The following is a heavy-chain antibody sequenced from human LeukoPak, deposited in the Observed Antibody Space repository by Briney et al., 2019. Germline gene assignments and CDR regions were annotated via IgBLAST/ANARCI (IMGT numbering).Heavy chain of an antibody. J-gene: IGHJ4*02. V-gene: IGHV4-30-2*01. D-gene: IGHD3-22*01. CDR3: ASGDGNYDS. CDR1: GGSIYGGGYY. Sequence: PSETLSLTCTVSGGSIYGGGYYWSWIRQPPGKGLEWIGYIYHSGTTYYNPSLKSRVTISIDRSKNQFSLKLSSVTAADTAVYYCASGDGNYDSWGQGTLVTVSS. CDR2: IYHSGTT.